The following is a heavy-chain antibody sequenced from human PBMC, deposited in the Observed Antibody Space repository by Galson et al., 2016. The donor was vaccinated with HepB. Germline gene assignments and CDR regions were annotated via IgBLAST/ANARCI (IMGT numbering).Heavy chain of an antibody. D-gene: IGHD2-8*01. CDR1: GFIFSDYH. J-gene: IGHJ4*02. V-gene: IGHV3-11*05. CDR2: TRSSDDKT. Sequence: SLRLPCAASGFIFSDYHLSWIRQAPGKGLEWVSYTRSSDDKTNYDDSVKGRFTISRDHTKNFLYLQMNSLTAEDTAVYYCAKGGVGPIFYDTNGPRDVWGLGALVTVSS. CDR3: AKGGVGPIFYDTNGPRDV.